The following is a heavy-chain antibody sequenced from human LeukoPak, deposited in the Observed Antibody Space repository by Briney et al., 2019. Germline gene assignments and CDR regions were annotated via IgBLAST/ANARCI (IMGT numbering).Heavy chain of an antibody. CDR2: MSPNSGNT. V-gene: IGHV1-8*01. J-gene: IGHJ4*02. CDR1: GYTFTSYD. Sequence: ASVKVSCKASGYTFTSYDINWVRQATGQGLEWMGWMSPNSGNTGYAQKFQGRVTMTRNTSISTAYMELSSLRSEDTAVYYCARDAPPVRYDILTGPRAHFDYWGQGTLVTVSS. D-gene: IGHD3-9*01. CDR3: ARDAPPVRYDILTGPRAHFDY.